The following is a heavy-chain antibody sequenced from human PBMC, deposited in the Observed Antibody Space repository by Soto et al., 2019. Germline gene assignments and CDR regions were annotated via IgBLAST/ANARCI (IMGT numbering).Heavy chain of an antibody. J-gene: IGHJ4*02. Sequence: QGQLVQSGAEVKKPGASVKVSCKASSYTFTSYGFAWVRQAPGQGLEWMGWISPSNGNTQYAQKLQGRVTMTTDTSTRPDYMELRSLRSDDTAVYYCARDRLVEPTVVYFDYWGEVNLVTVAS. CDR1: SYTFTSYG. V-gene: IGHV1-18*01. CDR3: ARDRLVEPTVVYFDY. CDR2: ISPSNGNT. D-gene: IGHD2-2*01.